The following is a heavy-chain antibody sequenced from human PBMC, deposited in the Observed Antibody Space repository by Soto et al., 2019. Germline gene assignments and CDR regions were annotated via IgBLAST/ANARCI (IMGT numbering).Heavy chain of an antibody. CDR3: AARHFWSRPWTDRRLDY. CDR2: ISHSGST. V-gene: IGHV4-4*02. D-gene: IGHD3-3*02. J-gene: IGHJ4*02. CDR1: DDSINSSHW. Sequence: PSETLSLTCAVSDDSINSSHWWNWVRQPPEKGLEWIGQISHSGSTSYNPSLTSRVTISVDKSKSHFSLKLTSVTAADTAVYYCAARHFWSRPWTDRRLDYWGQGTLVTVSS.